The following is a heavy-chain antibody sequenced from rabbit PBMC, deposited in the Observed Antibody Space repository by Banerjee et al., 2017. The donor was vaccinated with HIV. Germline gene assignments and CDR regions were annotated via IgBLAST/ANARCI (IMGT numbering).Heavy chain of an antibody. CDR3: ARDGGGGNVGDL. CDR1: GFDFSSYG. D-gene: IGHD2-1*01. CDR2: IDPVFGRT. V-gene: IGHV1S47*01. J-gene: IGHJ6*01. Sequence: QEQLVESGGGLVQPGGSLKLSCKASGFDFSSYGVSWVRQAPGKGLEWIGYIDPVFGRTYYASWVNGRFTISSHNAQNTLYLQLNSLTAADTATYFCARDGGGGNVGDLWGPGTLVTVS.